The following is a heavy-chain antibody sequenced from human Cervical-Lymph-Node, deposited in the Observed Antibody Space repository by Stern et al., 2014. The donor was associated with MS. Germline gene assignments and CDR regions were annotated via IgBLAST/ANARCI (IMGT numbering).Heavy chain of an antibody. CDR2: IYYSGST. J-gene: IGHJ5*02. CDR3: ARWAYSSGWYNWFDP. D-gene: IGHD3-22*01. Sequence: QVQLQESGPGLVKPSETLSLTCTVSGGSISSSSYYWGWIRQPPGKGLEWIGSIYYSGSTYYNPSLKSRVPISVDTSKDQFSLQLGLVTAADTAVYYCARWAYSSGWYNWFDPWGQGTLVTVSS. CDR1: GGSISSSSYY. V-gene: IGHV4-39*01.